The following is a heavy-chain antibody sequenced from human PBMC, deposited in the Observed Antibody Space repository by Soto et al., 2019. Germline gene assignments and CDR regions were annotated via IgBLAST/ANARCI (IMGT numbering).Heavy chain of an antibody. V-gene: IGHV4-30-4*01. Sequence: PSGTPSPTRTVSWGPLSRGGYYCSWAPPPPGKGLEWIGYIYYSGSTVYNPSLKSRVTMSLDTSKNQFSLKLTSMTAADTAVYYCARGRGYGGYDIDYWGQGTLVTVSS. CDR1: WGPLSRGGYY. CDR2: IYYSGST. J-gene: IGHJ4*02. D-gene: IGHD5-12*01. CDR3: ARGRGYGGYDIDY.